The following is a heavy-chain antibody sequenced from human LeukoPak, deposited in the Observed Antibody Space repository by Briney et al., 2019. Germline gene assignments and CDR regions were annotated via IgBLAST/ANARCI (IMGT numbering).Heavy chain of an antibody. Sequence: GGSLRHSCAVPGFTFNTAWMAWVRQAPGKGLEYVGRIKSETDGGTTYYAAPVKGRFTISRDDSKNTLYLQMDGLKIEDTALYYCTADLRLWGQGTLVTVSS. CDR1: GFTFNTAW. J-gene: IGHJ1*01. CDR2: IKSETDGGTT. CDR3: TADLRL. V-gene: IGHV3-15*01. D-gene: IGHD3-16*01.